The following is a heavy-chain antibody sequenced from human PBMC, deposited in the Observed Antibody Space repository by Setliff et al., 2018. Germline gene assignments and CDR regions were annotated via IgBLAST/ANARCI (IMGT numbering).Heavy chain of an antibody. J-gene: IGHJ4*02. V-gene: IGHV1-18*01. D-gene: IGHD2-2*01. CDR3: SRLVRYCTRTSCQRLSGDDY. Sequence: ASVKVSCKASGYTFTDYGVTWVRQAPGQGLEWVGWISHYSGNTYYAPKFQGRITMTTDTSTTTAYMELKSLRSDDTAIYYFSRLVRYCTRTSCQRLSGDDYWGQGALVTVSS. CDR2: ISHYSGNT. CDR1: GYTFTDYG.